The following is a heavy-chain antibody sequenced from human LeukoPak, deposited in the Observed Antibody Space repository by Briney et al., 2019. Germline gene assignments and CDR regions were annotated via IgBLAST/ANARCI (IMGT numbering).Heavy chain of an antibody. CDR2: IKQDGSEK. CDR3: ARDSSSWWYYFDY. V-gene: IGHV3-7*01. J-gene: IGHJ4*02. D-gene: IGHD6-13*01. Sequence: GGSLRLSCAASGFTFSSYWMSWVRQAPGKGLEWVANIKQDGSEKYYVDSVKGRFTISRDNAKNSLYLQMNSLRAEDTAVYYCARDSSSWWYYFDYWGQGILVTVSS. CDR1: GFTFSSYW.